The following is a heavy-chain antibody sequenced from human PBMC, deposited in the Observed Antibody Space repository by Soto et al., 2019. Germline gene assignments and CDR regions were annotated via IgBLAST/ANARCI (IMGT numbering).Heavy chain of an antibody. CDR1: GFTFSPYE. CDR3: VREAPCSNGVCQFDY. Sequence: GGSLRLSCAASGFTFSPYEMSWVRQAPGKGLEGISYISSSGSTIHYADSVKGRFSISRDNAKKSLFLQMNSLRAEDTAVYYCVREAPCSNGVCQFDYWGRGTLVTVSS. CDR2: ISSSGSTI. J-gene: IGHJ4*02. V-gene: IGHV3-48*03. D-gene: IGHD2-8*01.